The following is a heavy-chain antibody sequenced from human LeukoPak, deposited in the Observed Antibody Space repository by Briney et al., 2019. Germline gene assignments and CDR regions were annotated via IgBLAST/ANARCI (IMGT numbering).Heavy chain of an antibody. CDR2: MNPKSGDT. J-gene: IGHJ3*01. CDR3: ARDKALLGIFGGY. V-gene: IGHV1-2*02. D-gene: IGHD3-3*01. CDR1: GYTFTAFY. Sequence: GASVKVSCKASGYTFTAFYMNWVRQAPGQGLEWMGWMNPKSGDTNYAQKFQGRVTMTRDTSISTAYMEVSSLRSDDTAVYYCARDKALLGIFGGYWGQGTMVTVSS.